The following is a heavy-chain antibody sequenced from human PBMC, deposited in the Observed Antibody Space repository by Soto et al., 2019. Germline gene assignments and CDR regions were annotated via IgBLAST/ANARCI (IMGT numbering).Heavy chain of an antibody. CDR3: VRCRLRGRWYFDL. D-gene: IGHD3-10*01. CDR1: GDSIRSGDYF. J-gene: IGHJ2*01. V-gene: IGHV4-39*02. CDR2: FSDGDTT. Sequence: QLQESGPGLVKPSETLSVTCTVSGDSIRSGDYFWGWVRQTPGKALEWIGSFSDGDTTYYNPSLRTPVTISVDTSKNHFSLNVTSVTAADTAFYFRVRCRLRGRWYFDLWGRGTLITVSS.